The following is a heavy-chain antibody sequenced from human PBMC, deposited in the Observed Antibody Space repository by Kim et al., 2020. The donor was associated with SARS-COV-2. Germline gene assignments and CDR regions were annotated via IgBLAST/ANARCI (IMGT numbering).Heavy chain of an antibody. V-gene: IGHV4-59*13. CDR1: GGSISSYY. J-gene: IGHJ6*01. CDR3: ARGGLGSYYDYYYGMDA. D-gene: IGHD3-10*01. Sequence: SETLSLTCTVSGGSISSYYWSWIRQPPGKGLEWIGYIYYSGSTNYNPSLKSRVTISVDTSKNQFSLKLSSVTAADTAVYYCARGGLGSYYDYYYGMDAWG. CDR2: IYYSGST.